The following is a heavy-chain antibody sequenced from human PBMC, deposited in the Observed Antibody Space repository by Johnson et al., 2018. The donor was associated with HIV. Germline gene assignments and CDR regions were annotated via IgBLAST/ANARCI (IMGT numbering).Heavy chain of an antibody. Sequence: VQLVESGGGVVQPGGSLRLSCAASGFTFSSYAMHWVRQAPGKVLEWVAVISYDGSNKYYADSVKGRFTISRENSKNTLYLQMNSLRAEDTAVYYCAREKIRAFDIWGQGTMVTVSS. CDR1: GFTFSSYA. CDR3: AREKIRAFDI. J-gene: IGHJ3*02. CDR2: ISYDGSNK. V-gene: IGHV3-30*04.